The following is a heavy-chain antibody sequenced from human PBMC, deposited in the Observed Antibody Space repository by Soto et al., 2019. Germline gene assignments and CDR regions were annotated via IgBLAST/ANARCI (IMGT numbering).Heavy chain of an antibody. Sequence: PGGSLRLSCAASGFTFSSYGMHWVRQAPGKGLEWVAVISYDGSNKYYADSVKGRFTISRDNSKNTLYLQMNSLRAEDTAVFYCTKDLWPYLPAGGEFDSWGQGTLVTVSS. CDR3: TKDLWPYLPAGGEFDS. J-gene: IGHJ4*02. V-gene: IGHV3-30*18. D-gene: IGHD3-16*01. CDR2: ISYDGSNK. CDR1: GFTFSSYG.